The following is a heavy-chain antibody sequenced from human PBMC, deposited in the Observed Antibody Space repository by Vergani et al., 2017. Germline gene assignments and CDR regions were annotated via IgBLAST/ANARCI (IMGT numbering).Heavy chain of an antibody. CDR1: GFTFSSYS. D-gene: IGHD3-22*01. V-gene: IGHV3-21*01. CDR3: ARDSDDSSGYYSYNLFDD. J-gene: IGHJ4*02. CDR2: ISSSSSYI. Sequence: EVQLVESGGGLVKPGGSLRLSCAASGFTFSSYSMNWVRQAPGKGLEWVSSISSSSSYIYYADSVNGRFTISRDNAKNSLYLQMNSLRAEDTAVYYCARDSDDSSGYYSYNLFDDWGQGTLVTVSS.